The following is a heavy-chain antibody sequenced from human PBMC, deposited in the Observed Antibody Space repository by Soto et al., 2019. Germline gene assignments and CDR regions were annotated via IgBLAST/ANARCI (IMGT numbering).Heavy chain of an antibody. CDR1: GGTFSSYA. J-gene: IGHJ6*02. CDR2: IIPIFGTA. D-gene: IGHD3-10*01. Sequence: QVQLVQSGAEVKKPGSSVKVSCKASGGTFSSYAISWVRQAPGQGLEWMGGIIPIFGTANYAQKFQGRVTITADESTSTAYMELSSLRSEDTAVYYCARCMVQGVSPDYYYYGMDVWGQGTTVTVSS. CDR3: ARCMVQGVSPDYYYYGMDV. V-gene: IGHV1-69*01.